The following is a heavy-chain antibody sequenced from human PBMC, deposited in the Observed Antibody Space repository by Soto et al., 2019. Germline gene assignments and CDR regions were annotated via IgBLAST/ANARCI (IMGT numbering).Heavy chain of an antibody. CDR2: ISGSGGST. D-gene: IGHD6-6*01. CDR1: GFTFSSYA. CDR3: AKDSAIAARPRPVDY. Sequence: GSLRLSFAASGFTFSSYAMSWVRQAPGKGLEWVSAISGSGGSTYYADSVKGRFTISRDNSKNTLYLQMNSLRAEDTAVYYCAKDSAIAARPRPVDYWGQGTLVTVSS. J-gene: IGHJ4*02. V-gene: IGHV3-23*01.